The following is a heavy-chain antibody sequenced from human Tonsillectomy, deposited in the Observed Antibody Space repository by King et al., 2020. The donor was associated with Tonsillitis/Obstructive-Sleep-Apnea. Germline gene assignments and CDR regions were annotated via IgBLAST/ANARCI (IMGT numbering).Heavy chain of an antibody. D-gene: IGHD5-18*01. J-gene: IGHJ6*03. CDR1: GFTFSSYE. V-gene: IGHV3-48*03. CDR2: ITSSGSTI. CDR3: AREPKDYSYGPRVYYMDV. Sequence: VQLVESGGGLVQPGGSLRLSCAASGFTFSSYEMNWVRQAPGKGLEWVSYITSSGSTIYYADAVKGRIAISRDNAKNSLYLQMNSLRAEDTAVYYRAREPKDYSYGPRVYYMDVWGKGTTVTVSS.